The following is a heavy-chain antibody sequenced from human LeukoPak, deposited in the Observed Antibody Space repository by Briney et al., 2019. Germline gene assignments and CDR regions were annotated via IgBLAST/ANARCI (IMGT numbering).Heavy chain of an antibody. D-gene: IGHD2-21*02. V-gene: IGHV3-21*01. Sequence: PGGSLRLSCAASGFTFSSYSMNWVRQAPGKGLEWVSTISSSSTYIYYADSVKGRFTISRDNAKNSLYLQMNSLRAEDTAVYYCARVEYGGGDLDAFDIWGQGTMVTVSS. CDR1: GFTFSSYS. CDR3: ARVEYGGGDLDAFDI. J-gene: IGHJ3*02. CDR2: ISSSSTYI.